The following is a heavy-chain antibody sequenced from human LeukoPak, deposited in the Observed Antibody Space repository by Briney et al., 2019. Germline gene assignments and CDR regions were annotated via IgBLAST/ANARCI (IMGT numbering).Heavy chain of an antibody. J-gene: IGHJ4*02. CDR1: GYSFTSYW. CDR3: ARSSRYSSSWYEDY. V-gene: IGHV5-51*01. D-gene: IGHD6-13*01. Sequence: GESLMISCKGSGYSFTSYWIGWVRQMPGKGLEWMGIIYPGDSDTRYGPSFQGQVTISADKSISTAYLQWSSLKASDTAMYYCARSSRYSSSWYEDYWGQGTLVTVSS. CDR2: IYPGDSDT.